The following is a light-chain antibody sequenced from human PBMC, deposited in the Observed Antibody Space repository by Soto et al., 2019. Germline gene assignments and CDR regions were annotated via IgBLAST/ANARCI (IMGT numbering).Light chain of an antibody. CDR3: QQYDSYPFT. Sequence: DIQMTQSPSTLSASVGDRVTITCRASQSINNCLAWYQQKPGKAPKLLISKASNLKSGVPSRFSGTGSGTEFTLTISSLQPDDFARYYCQQYDSYPFTFGGGTKVEI. J-gene: IGKJ4*01. CDR2: KAS. CDR1: QSINNC. V-gene: IGKV1-5*03.